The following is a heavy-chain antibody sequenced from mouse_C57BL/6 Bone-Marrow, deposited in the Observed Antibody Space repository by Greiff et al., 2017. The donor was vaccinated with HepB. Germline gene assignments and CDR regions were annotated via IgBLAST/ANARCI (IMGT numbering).Heavy chain of an antibody. V-gene: IGHV2-2*01. CDR2: IWSGGST. CDR1: GFSLTSYG. Sequence: VQLVESGPGLVQPSQSLSITCTVSGFSLTSYGVHWVRQSPGKGLEWLGVIWSGGSTDYNAAFISRLSLSKDNSKSQVFLKMNRLQADDTAIYYCARNRGRNWYFDVWGTGTTVTVSS. J-gene: IGHJ1*03. CDR3: ARNRGRNWYFDV. D-gene: IGHD3-1*01.